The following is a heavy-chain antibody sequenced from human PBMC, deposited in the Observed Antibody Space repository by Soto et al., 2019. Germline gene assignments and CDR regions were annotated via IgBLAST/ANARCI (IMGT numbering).Heavy chain of an antibody. V-gene: IGHV3-23*01. CDR2: ISGRGGRA. CDR1: GFSFSSYA. Sequence: PGGSLRLSCAASGFSFSSYALNWVRQAPGKGLEWVSTISGRGGRAYYADSVKGRFTISRDNSKNALYLQLDSLRAEDTAVYYCAEDRSQGAVAGTSDFDYWGQGTLVTVSS. CDR3: AEDRSQGAVAGTSDFDY. J-gene: IGHJ4*02. D-gene: IGHD6-19*01.